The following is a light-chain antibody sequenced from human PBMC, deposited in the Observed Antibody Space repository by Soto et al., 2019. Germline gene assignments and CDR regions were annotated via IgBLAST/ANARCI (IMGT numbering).Light chain of an antibody. J-gene: IGLJ2*01. CDR2: DVS. CDR3: RSYTLSSTLI. CDR1: SSDVGGYNY. Sequence: QSALTQPASVSGSTGQSITISCPGTSSDVGGYNYVSWYLQHPGKAPKLMIYDVSNRPSGVSNRFSGSKSGNSASLTISGLQAEDEAVYYWRSYTLSSTLIFGGVTKLTV. V-gene: IGLV2-14*01.